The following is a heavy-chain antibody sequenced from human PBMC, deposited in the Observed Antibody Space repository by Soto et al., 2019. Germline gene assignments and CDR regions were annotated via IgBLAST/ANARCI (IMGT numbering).Heavy chain of an antibody. Sequence: SETLSLTCTVSGGSISSYYWSWIRQPPGKGLEWIGYIYYSGSTNYNPSLKSRVTISVDTSKNQFSLKLSSVTAADTAVYYCARHTRYCSSTSCYLDYWGQGTLVTVSS. V-gene: IGHV4-59*08. J-gene: IGHJ4*02. CDR3: ARHTRYCSSTSCYLDY. CDR1: GGSISSYY. D-gene: IGHD2-2*01. CDR2: IYYSGST.